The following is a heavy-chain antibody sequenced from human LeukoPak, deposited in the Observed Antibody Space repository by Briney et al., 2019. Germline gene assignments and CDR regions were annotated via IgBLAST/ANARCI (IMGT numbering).Heavy chain of an antibody. CDR3: ARDSGSYGFDY. Sequence: SETLSLTCAVYGGSFSGYYWSWIRQPPGKGLEWIGYIYYSGSTNYNPSLKSRVTISVDTSKNQFSLKLSSVTAADTAVYYCARDSGSYGFDYWGQGTLVTVSS. CDR2: IYYSGST. J-gene: IGHJ4*02. V-gene: IGHV4-59*01. CDR1: GGSFSGYY. D-gene: IGHD1-26*01.